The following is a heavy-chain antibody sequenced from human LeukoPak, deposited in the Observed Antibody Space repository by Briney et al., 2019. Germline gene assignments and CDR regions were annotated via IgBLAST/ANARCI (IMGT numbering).Heavy chain of an antibody. CDR3: ARASVAGTESDY. V-gene: IGHV3-30*04. CDR2: ISYDGSNK. CDR1: GFTFTSYA. Sequence: GGSLRRSCAASGFTFTSYAMHWVRQAPGKGLEWVAVISYDGSNKYYADSVKGRFTISRDNSKNTLYLQMNSLRAEDTAVYYCARASVAGTESDYWGQGTLDTVSS. D-gene: IGHD6-19*01. J-gene: IGHJ4*02.